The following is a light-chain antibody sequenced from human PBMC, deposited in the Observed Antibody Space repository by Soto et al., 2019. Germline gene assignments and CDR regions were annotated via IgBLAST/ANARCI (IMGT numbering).Light chain of an antibody. V-gene: IGKV3-15*01. CDR3: QQYHNWPPWT. CDR1: QSVSSD. J-gene: IGKJ1*01. CDR2: GAS. Sequence: EIVMTQSPATLSVSPGERVTLSCRASQSVSSDLAWYQQKPGQAPRLLIYGASTRATGIPARFSGSGSGTEFTLTISSLLSEDFAVYYCQQYHNWPPWTFGQGTKVEIK.